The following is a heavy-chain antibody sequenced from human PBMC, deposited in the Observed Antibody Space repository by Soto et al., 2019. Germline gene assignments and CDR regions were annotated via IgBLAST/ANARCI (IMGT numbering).Heavy chain of an antibody. CDR1: HFAFNIDA. CDR3: ARDNWNGAYYGLDV. D-gene: IGHD1-20*01. Sequence: EAHLLEPGGGLVQPGESLTLSCVASHFAFNIDAMTWVRQAPGQGLEWVSSMSGSGSSIYYADSVKGLFTITRDKSKKTLYLQKNSLRAEDTAVYWCARDNWNGAYYGLDVWGQGTTVTVS. V-gene: IGHV3-23*01. CDR2: MSGSGSSI. J-gene: IGHJ6*02.